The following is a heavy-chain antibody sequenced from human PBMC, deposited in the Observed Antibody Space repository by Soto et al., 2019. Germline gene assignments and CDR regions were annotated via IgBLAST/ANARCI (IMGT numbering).Heavy chain of an antibody. CDR2: IWYDGSHT. CDR1: GFIFKHHA. V-gene: IGHV3-33*01. Sequence: QVQLVESGGGVVQPGRSLRLSRAASGFIFKHHAMHWVRQAAGKGLEWVAQIWYDGSHTYYTDSVKGLFTISRDNLKDMVYLQMDSLRAEDTAVYYCARDGQQLAPYAMDVWGQGTTVTVSS. J-gene: IGHJ6*02. CDR3: ARDGQQLAPYAMDV. D-gene: IGHD1-1*01.